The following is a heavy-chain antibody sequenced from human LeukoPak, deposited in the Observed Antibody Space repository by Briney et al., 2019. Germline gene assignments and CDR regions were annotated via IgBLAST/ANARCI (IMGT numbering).Heavy chain of an antibody. J-gene: IGHJ6*02. Sequence: GGSLRLSCAASGLAFSAYKMHWVRQAPRKGLVWVSRISTDGYTTDYADFVQGRFTASRDNTKNTWSLEMNSLRAEDTAVYYCARGSDSLDVWGQGTTVTVSS. CDR2: ISTDGYTT. V-gene: IGHV3-74*01. CDR3: ARGSDSLDV. CDR1: GLAFSAYK. D-gene: IGHD2-15*01.